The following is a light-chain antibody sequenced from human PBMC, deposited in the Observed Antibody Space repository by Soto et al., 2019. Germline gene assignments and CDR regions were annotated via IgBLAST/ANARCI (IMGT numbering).Light chain of an antibody. J-gene: IGKJ3*01. V-gene: IGKV3-15*01. CDR3: QQYNNWPPFT. CDR1: QNIRIN. Sequence: EIVMMQSPGTLSVSPGERATLSCRASQNIRINLSWYHQKPGQAPRLLIYETSIRGPCIPARFSCSWSGTEFTLTISSLQSEDFAVYHCQQYNNWPPFTFGPGTKVDIK. CDR2: ETS.